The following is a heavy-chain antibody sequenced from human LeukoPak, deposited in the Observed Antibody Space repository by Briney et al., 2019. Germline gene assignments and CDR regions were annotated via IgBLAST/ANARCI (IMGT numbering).Heavy chain of an antibody. V-gene: IGHV3-33*01. J-gene: IGHJ4*02. CDR3: AREGVPHGDYPYYFDY. Sequence: GGSLRLSCAASGFTFSSYGMHWVRQAPGKGLEWVAVIWYDGSNKYYADSVKGRFTISRDNSKNTLYLQMNSLRAEDTAVYYCAREGVPHGDYPYYFDYWGQGTLVTVSS. CDR2: IWYDGSNK. CDR1: GFTFSSYG. D-gene: IGHD4-17*01.